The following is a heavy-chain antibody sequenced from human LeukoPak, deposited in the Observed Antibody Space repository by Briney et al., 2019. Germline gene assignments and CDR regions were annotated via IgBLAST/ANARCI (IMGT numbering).Heavy chain of an antibody. CDR2: ISGSGGST. D-gene: IGHD4-17*01. Sequence: GGSLRLSCAASGCTFSSYAMSWVRQAPGKGLEWVSAISGSGGSTYYADSVKGLFTISRDNSKNTLYLQMNSLRAEDTAVYYCAKAVDYGRHYYFDYWGQGTLVTVSS. CDR3: AKAVDYGRHYYFDY. J-gene: IGHJ4*02. CDR1: GCTFSSYA. V-gene: IGHV3-23*01.